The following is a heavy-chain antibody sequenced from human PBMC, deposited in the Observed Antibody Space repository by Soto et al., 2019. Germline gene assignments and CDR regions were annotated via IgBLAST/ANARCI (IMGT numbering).Heavy chain of an antibody. CDR3: EKGKEIRSSSGWFDP. CDR1: VFPFSSYS. Sequence: GGSMRLSFSASVFPFSSYSMSWVRPAPGKGLEWVSAISGSGGSTYYADSVKGRFTISRDNSKNTLYLQMNSLRAEDTAVYYCEKGKEIRSSSGWFDPWGQGTLVTVSS. D-gene: IGHD6-6*01. J-gene: IGHJ5*02. CDR2: ISGSGGST. V-gene: IGHV3-23*01.